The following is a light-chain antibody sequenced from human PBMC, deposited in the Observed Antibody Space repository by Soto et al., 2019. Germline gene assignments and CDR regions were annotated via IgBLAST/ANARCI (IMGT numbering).Light chain of an antibody. V-gene: IGLV2-11*01. J-gene: IGLJ1*01. CDR3: CSYAGNYTYV. Sequence: QSALTQPRSVSGSPGQSVTISCTGTSSDVGGYNYVSWYQQHPGKAPKLIIFDVSKRPSGVPDRFSGSKSGNTASLTISGLQAEDEADYSCCSYAGNYTYVFGTGTKLTGL. CDR2: DVS. CDR1: SSDVGGYNY.